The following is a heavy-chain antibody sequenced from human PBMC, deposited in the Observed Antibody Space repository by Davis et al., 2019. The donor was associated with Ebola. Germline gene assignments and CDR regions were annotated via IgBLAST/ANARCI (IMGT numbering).Heavy chain of an antibody. J-gene: IGHJ5*02. CDR3: ARDDGGYNWFDP. CDR2: IIPIFGTA. V-gene: IGHV1-69*13. CDR1: GGTFSSYA. D-gene: IGHD5-24*01. Sequence: SVKVSCKASGGTFSSYAISWVRQAPGQGLEWMGGIIPIFGTANYAQKFQGRVTITADESTSTAYMELSSLRSEDTAVYYCARDDGGYNWFDPWGQGTLVTVSS.